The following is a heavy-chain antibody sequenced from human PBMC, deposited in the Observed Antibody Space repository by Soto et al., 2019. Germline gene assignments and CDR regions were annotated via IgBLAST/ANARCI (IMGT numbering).Heavy chain of an antibody. Sequence: EVQLVESGGGLVQPGRSLRLSCAASGFTFDDYAMHWVRQAPGKGLEWVSGISWNSGSIGYADSVKGRFTISRDNDKNSLYMQMTSLRAEDTALYYCAKDGGITMVRGVITKSSGFDYWGQGTLVTVSS. CDR1: GFTFDDYA. CDR2: ISWNSGSI. V-gene: IGHV3-9*01. CDR3: AKDGGITMVRGVITKSSGFDY. J-gene: IGHJ4*02. D-gene: IGHD3-10*01.